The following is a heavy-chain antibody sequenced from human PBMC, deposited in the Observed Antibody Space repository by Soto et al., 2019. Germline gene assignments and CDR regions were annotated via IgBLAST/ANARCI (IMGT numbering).Heavy chain of an antibody. CDR2: IYWDDDK. D-gene: IGHD2-2*01. J-gene: IGHJ4*02. V-gene: IGHV2-5*02. Sequence: QITLKESGPTLVKPTQTLTLTCTFSGFSLSTSGVGVGWIRQPPGKALEWLALIYWDDDKRYSPSLKSRLTITKDTSQNQVVLKMANMDPVDTATYYFAHRGVVPAAMRLNYFDYWGQGTLVTVSS. CDR3: AHRGVVPAAMRLNYFDY. CDR1: GFSLSTSGVG.